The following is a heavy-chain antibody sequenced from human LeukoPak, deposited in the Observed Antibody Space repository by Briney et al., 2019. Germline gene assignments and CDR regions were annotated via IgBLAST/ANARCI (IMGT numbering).Heavy chain of an antibody. CDR2: IRYDGSNK. J-gene: IGHJ4*02. V-gene: IGHV3-30*02. CDR1: GFTFSSYG. CDR3: AKEPGSARVAGTGEQI. Sequence: PGGSLRLSCAASGFTFSSYGMHWVRQAPGKGLEWVAFIRYDGSNKYYADSVKGRFTISRDNSKNTLYLQMNSLRAEDTAVYYCAKEPGSARVAGTGEQIWGQGTLVTVSS. D-gene: IGHD6-19*01.